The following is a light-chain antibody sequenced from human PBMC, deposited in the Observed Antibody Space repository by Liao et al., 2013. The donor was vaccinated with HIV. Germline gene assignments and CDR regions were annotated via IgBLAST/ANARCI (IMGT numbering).Light chain of an antibody. CDR2: QDT. Sequence: SYELTQPPSVSVSPGQTASITCSGDKLENKYACWYQQKPGQSPVLVIYQDTKRPSGIPERFSGSNSGNTATLTISRVEAGDEADYYCQVWDSSSDHQVFGGGTKLTVL. V-gene: IGLV3-1*01. J-gene: IGLJ3*02. CDR1: KLENKY. CDR3: QVWDSSSDHQV.